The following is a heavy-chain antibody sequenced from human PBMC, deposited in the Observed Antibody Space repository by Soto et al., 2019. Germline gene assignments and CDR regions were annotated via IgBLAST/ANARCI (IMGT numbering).Heavy chain of an antibody. V-gene: IGHV3-48*03. J-gene: IGHJ4*02. CDR1: VFAFSKYE. D-gene: IGHD3-3*02. Sequence: GSLRLSCAASVFAFSKYEMNWVRQAPGKGLEWVSYISLSGSTIYYADSVKGRFTISRDDAKNSLYLQMDSLRADDTAVYYCARESFSASPNFFDYWGQGTLVTVSS. CDR2: ISLSGSTI. CDR3: ARESFSASPNFFDY.